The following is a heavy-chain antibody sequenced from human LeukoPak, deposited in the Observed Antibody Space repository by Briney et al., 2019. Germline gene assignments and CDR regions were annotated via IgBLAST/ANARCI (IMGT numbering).Heavy chain of an antibody. CDR3: ARDIGYCSGGSCRTIGAFDI. J-gene: IGHJ3*02. D-gene: IGHD2-15*01. V-gene: IGHV1-2*04. CDR1: GYTFTGYY. CDR2: INPNSGGT. Sequence: ASVKVSCKASGYTFTGYYMHWVRQAPGQGLEWMGWINPNSGGTNYAQKFQGWVTMTRDTSISTAYMELSRLRSDDTAVYYCARDIGYCSGGSCRTIGAFDIWGQGTMVTVSS.